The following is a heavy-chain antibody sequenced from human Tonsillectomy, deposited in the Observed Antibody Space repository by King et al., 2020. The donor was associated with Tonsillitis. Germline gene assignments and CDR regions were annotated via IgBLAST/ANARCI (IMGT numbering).Heavy chain of an antibody. V-gene: IGHV3-11*05. CDR1: GFTFSDSY. D-gene: IGHD1-26*01. Sequence: VQLVESGGGLVKPGGSLRLSCAASGFTFSDSYMSWIRQAPGKGLEWVSDISSGGNYTSYADSVKGRFTISRDNAKNSLYLQMNSMRAEDTAEYYCARDRVGATVYYYYMDVWGKGTTVTVSS. CDR2: ISSGGNYT. J-gene: IGHJ6*03. CDR3: ARDRVGATVYYYYMDV.